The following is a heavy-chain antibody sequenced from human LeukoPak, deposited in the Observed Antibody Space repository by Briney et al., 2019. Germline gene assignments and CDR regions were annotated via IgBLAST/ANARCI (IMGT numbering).Heavy chain of an antibody. CDR3: ATSGLKCSGGSCYGSYYYMDV. V-gene: IGHV4-61*02. J-gene: IGHJ6*03. Sequence: PSETLSLTCTVSGGSISSGSYYWRWLRQPAGKGLEWIGRIYTSGCTNYNPSLKSRVTISVDTSKNQFTLKLSSVTAADTAVYYCATSGLKCSGGSCYGSYYYMDVWGKGTTVTVSS. CDR1: GGSISSGSYY. CDR2: IYTSGCT. D-gene: IGHD2-15*01.